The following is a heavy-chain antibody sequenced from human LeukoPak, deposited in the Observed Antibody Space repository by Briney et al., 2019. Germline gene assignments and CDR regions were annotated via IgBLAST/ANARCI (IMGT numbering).Heavy chain of an antibody. Sequence: PGGSLRLSCAASGFTFSSYWMHWVRQAPGKGLEWVSGISWNSGSIGYADSVKGRFTISRDNAKNSLYLQMNSLRAEDTALYYCAKDSDSSGYYRLIDYWGQGTLVTVSS. CDR1: GFTFSSYW. CDR3: AKDSDSSGYYRLIDY. D-gene: IGHD3-22*01. V-gene: IGHV3-9*01. CDR2: ISWNSGSI. J-gene: IGHJ4*02.